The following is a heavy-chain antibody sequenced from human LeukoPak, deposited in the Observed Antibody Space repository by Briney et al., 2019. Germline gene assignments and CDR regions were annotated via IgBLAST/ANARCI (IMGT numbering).Heavy chain of an antibody. J-gene: IGHJ4*02. CDR1: GGSFSNIF. CDR3: ARDGPSGP. CDR2: VYSSGST. V-gene: IGHV4-59*01. D-gene: IGHD1-26*01. Sequence: SETLSLTCTVSGGSFSNIFWSWIRQPPGKGLEWIGYVYSSGSTNYNPSLNSRVTMSVDTSKNQFSLRLNSVTPADTAVYYCARDGPSGPWGQGTLVTVSS.